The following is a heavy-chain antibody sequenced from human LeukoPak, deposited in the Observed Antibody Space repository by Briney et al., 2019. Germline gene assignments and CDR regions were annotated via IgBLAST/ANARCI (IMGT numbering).Heavy chain of an antibody. Sequence: PGGSLRLSCAASGFTFDDYGMSWVRQAPGKGLEWVSGINWNGGSTGYADSVKGRLTISRDNAKNSLYLQMNSLRAEDTALYYCASLLYGSGSTSRYHYYYMDVWGKGTTVTVSS. CDR2: INWNGGST. CDR3: ASLLYGSGSTSRYHYYYMDV. V-gene: IGHV3-20*04. CDR1: GFTFDDYG. D-gene: IGHD3-10*01. J-gene: IGHJ6*03.